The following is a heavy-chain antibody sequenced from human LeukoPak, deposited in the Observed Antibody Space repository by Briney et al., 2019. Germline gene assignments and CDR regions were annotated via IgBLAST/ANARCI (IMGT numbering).Heavy chain of an antibody. J-gene: IGHJ4*02. CDR3: ARVLYSQINYFDY. D-gene: IGHD3-16*01. CDR1: GYTFTGYY. V-gene: IGHV1-2*06. Sequence: ASVKVSCKASGYTFTGYYMHWVRQAPGPRLEWMGRINPNSGGTNYAQKFQGRVTMTRDTSISTAYMELSRLRSDDTAVYYCARVLYSQINYFDYWGQGTLVTVSS. CDR2: INPNSGGT.